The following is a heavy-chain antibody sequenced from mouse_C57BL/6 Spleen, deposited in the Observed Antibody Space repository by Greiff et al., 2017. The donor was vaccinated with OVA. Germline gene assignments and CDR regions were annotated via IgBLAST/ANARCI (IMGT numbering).Heavy chain of an antibody. V-gene: IGHV2-2*01. CDR3: ARNYYGSSSVYFDY. Sequence: VQLQQSGPGLVQPSQSLSITCTVSGFSLTSYGVHWVRQSPGKGLEWLGVIWSGGSTDYNAAFISRLSISKDNSKSQVFFKMNSLQADDTAIYYCARNYYGSSSVYFDYWGQGTTLTVSA. CDR2: IWSGGST. D-gene: IGHD1-1*01. J-gene: IGHJ2*01. CDR1: GFSLTSYG.